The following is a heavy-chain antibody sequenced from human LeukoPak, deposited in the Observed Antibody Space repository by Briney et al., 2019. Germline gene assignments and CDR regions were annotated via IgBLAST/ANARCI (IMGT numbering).Heavy chain of an antibody. CDR3: SRGSGWLSVY. CDR2: ISGGTT. V-gene: IGHV3-49*03. D-gene: IGHD6-19*01. Sequence: GGSLRLSCSASGFTFGDYLMSWFRQAPGKGLEWIGFISGGTTEYAASVKGRSTTSRDDSTSIAYLQMNSLTTEDTAVYYCSRGSGWLSVYWGQGTLVTVSS. CDR1: GFTFGDYL. J-gene: IGHJ4*02.